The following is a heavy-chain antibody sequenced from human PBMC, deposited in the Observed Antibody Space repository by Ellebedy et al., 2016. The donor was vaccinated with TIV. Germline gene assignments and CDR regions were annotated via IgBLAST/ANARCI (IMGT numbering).Heavy chain of an antibody. J-gene: IGHJ6*02. Sequence: ASVKVSCKASGGTFSNYAVSWVRQAPGQGLEWVGGIIANIGSADYAQKFQGRLAIAADESTSTVHMELKSLTFEDTAVYYCARLGRFGETMPPYYYFGVDVWGQGTTVIVSS. V-gene: IGHV1-69*13. CDR1: GGTFSNYA. CDR2: IIANIGSA. CDR3: ARLGRFGETMPPYYYFGVDV. D-gene: IGHD3-10*01.